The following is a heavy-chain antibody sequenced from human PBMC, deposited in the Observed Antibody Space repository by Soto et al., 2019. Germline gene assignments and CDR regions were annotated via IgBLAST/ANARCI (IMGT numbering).Heavy chain of an antibody. CDR1: GGSVSSTSHY. CDR3: ERHKDNIDWYRLTDY. CDR2: IYYSGST. Sequence: SETLSLTCSVSGGSVSSTSHYWGWIRQPPGKGLEWIGNIYYSGSTYYNPSLKSRVTISVYTSKNQFSLKLYSVAAEDTAVYYCERHKDNIDWYRLTDYWGQGTLVNV. J-gene: IGHJ4*02. V-gene: IGHV4-39*01. D-gene: IGHD3-9*01.